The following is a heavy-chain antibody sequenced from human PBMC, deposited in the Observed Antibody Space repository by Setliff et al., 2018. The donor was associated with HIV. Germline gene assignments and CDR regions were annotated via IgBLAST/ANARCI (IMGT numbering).Heavy chain of an antibody. J-gene: IGHJ3*02. CDR1: GGTFTNSA. Sequence: EASVKVSCKASGGTFTNSAIGWVRQAPGQGLEWMGAIVPILGIANSAQKFQGRVTITTDESTNTAYMELSSLRSEDTAVYYCARIPTGGAFDSWGQGTVVTV. CDR2: IVPILGIA. D-gene: IGHD7-27*01. CDR3: ARIPTGGAFDS. V-gene: IGHV1-69*10.